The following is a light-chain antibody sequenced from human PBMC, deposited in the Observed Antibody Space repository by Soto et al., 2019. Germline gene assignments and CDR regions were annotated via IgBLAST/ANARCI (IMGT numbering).Light chain of an antibody. CDR3: QQRSNWPPVT. Sequence: EIVMTQSPATLSVSPGDRVTLSCWASQTVRKNLAWYQHKPGQAPRLLIHGASTRVTGIPARFTGSGSGTEFTLTISSLQFEDFAVYYCQQRSNWPPVTFGPGTKVDIK. V-gene: IGKV3-15*01. J-gene: IGKJ3*01. CDR2: GAS. CDR1: QTVRKN.